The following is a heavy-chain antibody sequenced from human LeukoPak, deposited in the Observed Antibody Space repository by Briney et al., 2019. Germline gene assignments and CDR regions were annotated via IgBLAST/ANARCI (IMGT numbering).Heavy chain of an antibody. Sequence: SETLSLTCTVSGGSISSYYWSWIRQPPGKGLEWIGYIYYSGSTNYNPSLKSRVTISVDTSKNQFPLKLSSVTAADTAVYYCARDYGSGLMDVWGQGTTVTVSS. CDR2: IYYSGST. V-gene: IGHV4-59*01. CDR1: GGSISSYY. J-gene: IGHJ6*02. CDR3: ARDYGSGLMDV. D-gene: IGHD3-10*01.